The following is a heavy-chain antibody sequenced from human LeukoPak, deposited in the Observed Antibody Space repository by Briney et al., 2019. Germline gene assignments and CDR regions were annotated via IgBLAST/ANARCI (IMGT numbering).Heavy chain of an antibody. CDR3: AKGFLYSSSWTIDY. J-gene: IGHJ4*02. V-gene: IGHV3-30*02. Sequence: PGGSLRLSCAASGFTFSSYGMHWVRQAPGKGLEWVAFIRYDGSNRYYADSVKGRFTISRDNSKNTLYLQMNSLRAEDTAVYYCAKGFLYSSSWTIDYWGQGTLVTVSS. D-gene: IGHD6-13*01. CDR1: GFTFSSYG. CDR2: IRYDGSNR.